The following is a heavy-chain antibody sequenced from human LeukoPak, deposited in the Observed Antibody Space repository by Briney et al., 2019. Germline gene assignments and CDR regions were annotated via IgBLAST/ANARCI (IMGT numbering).Heavy chain of an antibody. CDR2: IYDIRTT. J-gene: IGHJ6*02. V-gene: IGHV4-59*08. CDR3: ARHHGRQSSAWQWGPKENYHHGMNV. CDR1: GASTTNDF. Sequence: PSDTLSLTCSVSGASTTNDFWDWIRQPPGKGPEGIGYIYDIRTTNYTPTLRSRVNISADRSKYQFSLRLNSVTAADTAVYYCARHHGRQSSAWQWGPKENYHHGMNVWGQGTTVIVSS. D-gene: IGHD6-19*01.